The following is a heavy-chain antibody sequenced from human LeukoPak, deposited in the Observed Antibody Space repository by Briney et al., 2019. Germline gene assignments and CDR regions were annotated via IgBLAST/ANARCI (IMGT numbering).Heavy chain of an antibody. V-gene: IGHV3-30*03. CDR2: ISYDGSNK. D-gene: IGHD1-26*01. CDR1: GFTFSSYG. Sequence: GGSLRLSCAASGFTFSSYGMHWVRQAPGKGLEWVAVISYDGSNKYYADSVKGRFTISRDNSKNTLYLQMNSLRAEDTAVYYCAPHSGSYPAGAFDIWGQGTMVTVSS. CDR3: APHSGSYPAGAFDI. J-gene: IGHJ3*02.